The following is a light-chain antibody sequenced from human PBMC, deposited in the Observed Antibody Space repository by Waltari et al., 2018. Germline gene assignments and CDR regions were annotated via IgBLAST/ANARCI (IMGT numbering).Light chain of an antibody. Sequence: QSALTQPDSVSGSPGQSITISCTGTSSDVGGYNYVSWYQQYPGKAPKVIIYDAINRPSGVSNRFSGSKSGNSAYLTISGLQAEDEADYYCGSFISSTTGIFGGGTRLTVL. CDR1: SSDVGGYNY. V-gene: IGLV2-14*03. CDR2: DAI. J-gene: IGLJ2*01. CDR3: GSFISSTTGI.